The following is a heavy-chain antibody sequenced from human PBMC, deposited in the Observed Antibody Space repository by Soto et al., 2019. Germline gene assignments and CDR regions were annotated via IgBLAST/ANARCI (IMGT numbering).Heavy chain of an antibody. CDR2: IYSSGNT. CDR3: ARGQRFSDWFDP. D-gene: IGHD3-3*01. CDR1: CGTISGYY. Sequence: WETLSLTCSVSCGTISGYYWTWIRQPAGKGLEWIGRIYSSGNTKYNPSLQSRVTMSLDTSNNQFSLRLTSVTAADTAVYYCARGQRFSDWFDPWGQGTLVTVSS. V-gene: IGHV4-4*07. J-gene: IGHJ5*02.